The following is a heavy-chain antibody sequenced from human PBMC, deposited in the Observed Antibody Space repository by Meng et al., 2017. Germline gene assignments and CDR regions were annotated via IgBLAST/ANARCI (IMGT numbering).Heavy chain of an antibody. D-gene: IGHD6-13*01. Sequence: QVQLLTSGGGSVKPRESLRLSCAASGFPFSDYYISWIRQAPGKGLEWVSYITSSASTIHYADSVKGRFTISRDNAKNSLYLQMNSLRAEDTAVYYCARVMGSYSSDYWGPGTLVTVSS. CDR2: ITSSASTI. J-gene: IGHJ4*02. CDR1: GFPFSDYY. V-gene: IGHV3-11*01. CDR3: ARVMGSYSSDY.